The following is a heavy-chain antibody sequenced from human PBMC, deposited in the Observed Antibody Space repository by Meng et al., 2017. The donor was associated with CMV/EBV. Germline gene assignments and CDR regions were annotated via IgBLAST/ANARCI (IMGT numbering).Heavy chain of an antibody. J-gene: IGHJ1*01. D-gene: IGHD6-13*01. V-gene: IGHV3-21*01. Sequence: EAGGRLVKPWGALEPSCSASGFPLSSLCSNRVRQAPGKGLGLVPSISSSSSYIYYADSGKGRFTISRDNAKNSLYLQMNSLRAEDTAVYYCARGEQLAEYFQHWGQGTLVTVSS. CDR2: ISSSSSYI. CDR1: GFPLSSLC. CDR3: ARGEQLAEYFQH.